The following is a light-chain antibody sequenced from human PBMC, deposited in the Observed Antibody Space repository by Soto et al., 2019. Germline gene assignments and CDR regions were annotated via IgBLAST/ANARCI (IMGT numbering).Light chain of an antibody. J-gene: IGKJ4*01. CDR3: HQVSSIPPT. Sequence: DIQMTQSPSSVSASVGDRVTITCRASQGISRWLCWYQQKPGKGPKLLIYEASTWQRWVPSRFSGYGSGTDFTLTINSLQPADFANYFCHQVSSIPPTFGGGTKVQIK. V-gene: IGKV1D-12*01. CDR1: QGISRW. CDR2: EAS.